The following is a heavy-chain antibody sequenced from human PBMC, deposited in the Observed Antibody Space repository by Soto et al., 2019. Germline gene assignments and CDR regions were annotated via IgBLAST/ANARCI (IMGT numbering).Heavy chain of an antibody. J-gene: IGHJ4*02. CDR3: ARNSIVGATIGGIDY. V-gene: IGHV4-30-4*01. CDR2: IYYSGST. Sequence: SENRSITCTVSGGSISSGDYYWSWIRQPPGKGLEWIGYIYYSGSTYYNPSLKSRVTISVDTSKNQFSLKLSSVTAADTAVYYCARNSIVGATIGGIDYWGQGTLVTVSS. D-gene: IGHD1-26*01. CDR1: GGSISSGDYY.